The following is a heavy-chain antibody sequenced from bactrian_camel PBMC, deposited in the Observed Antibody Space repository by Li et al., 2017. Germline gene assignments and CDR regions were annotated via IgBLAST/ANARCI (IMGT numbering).Heavy chain of an antibody. D-gene: IGHD2*01. Sequence: HVQLVESGGGSARAGGSLTLSCVVSGYDYFNRCLAWFRQAPGKGREAVAATYTGDESRIFYRDFVEGRFTISQDIATNTVYLQMNSLTPEDTGMYSCATTSQVYGCSGWDTMVEFGYWGQGTQVTVS. CDR1: GYDYFNRC. V-gene: IGHV3S63*01. J-gene: IGHJ4*01. CDR2: TYTGDESRI. CDR3: ATTSQVYGCSGWDTMVEFGY.